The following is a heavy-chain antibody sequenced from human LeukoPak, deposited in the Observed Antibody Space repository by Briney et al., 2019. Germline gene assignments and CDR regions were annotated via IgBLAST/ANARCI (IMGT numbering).Heavy chain of an antibody. CDR2: IYPGDSDT. CDR1: GYSFTSYW. V-gene: IGHV5-51*01. J-gene: IGHJ4*02. Sequence: GESLKISGKGSGYSFTSYWIGWVRQMPGKGLEWMGIIYPGDSDTRYSPFFQGQVTISADKSISTASLQGSSLKASDTAMYYCARLSAVPRGEFDYWGQGTLVTVSS. D-gene: IGHD3-16*01. CDR3: ARLSAVPRGEFDY.